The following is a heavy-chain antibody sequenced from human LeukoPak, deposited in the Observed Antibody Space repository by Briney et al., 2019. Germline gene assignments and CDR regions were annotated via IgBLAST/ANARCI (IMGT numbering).Heavy chain of an antibody. D-gene: IGHD2-2*01. CDR1: GGSISSSSYY. V-gene: IGHV4-39*01. J-gene: IGHJ4*02. CDR3: ARRLSGAFDY. Sequence: SETLSLTCTVSGGSISSSSYYWGWIRQPPGKGLEWIGIIYYSGSIYYNPSLKSRVTISVDTSKNQFSLKLSSVTAADTAVYYCARRLSGAFDYWGQGTLVTVSS. CDR2: IYYSGSI.